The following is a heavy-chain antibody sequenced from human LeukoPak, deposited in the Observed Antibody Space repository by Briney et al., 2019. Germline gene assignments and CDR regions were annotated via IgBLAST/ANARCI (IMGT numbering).Heavy chain of an antibody. J-gene: IGHJ4*02. D-gene: IGHD1-26*01. CDR2: ISGSGGST. V-gene: IGHV3-23*01. CDR3: AKSSGGSYSFDY. Sequence: GGSLRLSCAASGFTFSSYAMSWVRQAPGKGLEWVSAISGSGGSTYYADSVRGRFTISRDNSKNTLYLQMNSLRAEDTAVYYCAKSSGGSYSFDYWGQGTLVTVSS. CDR1: GFTFSSYA.